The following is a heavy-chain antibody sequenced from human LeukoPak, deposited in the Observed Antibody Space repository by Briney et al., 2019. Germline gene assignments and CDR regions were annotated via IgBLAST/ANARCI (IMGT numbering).Heavy chain of an antibody. CDR3: AKDPDVGNGSGTTSYYYGMDV. V-gene: IGHV3-33*03. CDR2: IWYDGSNK. CDR1: GFTFSSYG. D-gene: IGHD3-10*01. Sequence: GGSLRLSCAASGFTFSSYGMHWVRQAPGKGLEWVAVIWYDGSNKYYADSVKGRFTISRDNSIDSLYLQMNSLRTEDTALYYCAKDPDVGNGSGTTSYYYGMDVWGQGTTVTVSS. J-gene: IGHJ6*02.